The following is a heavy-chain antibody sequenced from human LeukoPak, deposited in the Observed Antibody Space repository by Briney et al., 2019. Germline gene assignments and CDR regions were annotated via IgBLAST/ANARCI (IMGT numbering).Heavy chain of an antibody. V-gene: IGHV3-30*02. J-gene: IGHJ6*03. D-gene: IGHD2-8*01. Sequence: GGSLRLSCSVSGFTFNSYGMHWVRQAPGKGLEWVAYIQYDGSNEQYADSVKGRFSISRDSSKNILYLQMNSLRAEDTAVYYCAKDRCSNGVGCYYYYMDVWGKGTTVTISS. CDR2: IQYDGSNE. CDR3: AKDRCSNGVGCYYYYMDV. CDR1: GFTFNSYG.